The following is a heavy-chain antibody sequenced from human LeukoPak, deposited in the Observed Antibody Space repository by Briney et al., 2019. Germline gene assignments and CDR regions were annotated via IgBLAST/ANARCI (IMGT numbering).Heavy chain of an antibody. CDR1: GFTFSPYS. J-gene: IGHJ6*02. Sequence: GGSLRLSCAASGFTFSPYSMNWVRQAPGKGLEWVSSISTSSSYIYYADSVKGRFTISRDNAKNSLYLQMNSLRAEDTAVYYCARESQLAGYYGMDVWGQGTTVTVSS. CDR3: ARESQLAGYYGMDV. V-gene: IGHV3-21*01. D-gene: IGHD1-1*01. CDR2: ISTSSSYI.